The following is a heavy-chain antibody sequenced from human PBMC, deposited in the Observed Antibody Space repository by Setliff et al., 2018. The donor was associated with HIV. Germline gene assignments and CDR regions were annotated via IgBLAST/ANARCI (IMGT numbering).Heavy chain of an antibody. CDR2: IYHNGNT. J-gene: IGHJ5*02. CDR1: GGSISSSSYY. V-gene: IGHV4-39*07. Sequence: PSETLSLTCTVSGGSISSSSYYWGWIRQPPGKGLEWIANIYHNGNTHYNPSVKSRVTISVDTSKNQFSLKLSSVTAADTAVYYCARDRRSIFGVDTKNWFDPWGQGTLVTVSS. D-gene: IGHD3-3*01. CDR3: ARDRRSIFGVDTKNWFDP.